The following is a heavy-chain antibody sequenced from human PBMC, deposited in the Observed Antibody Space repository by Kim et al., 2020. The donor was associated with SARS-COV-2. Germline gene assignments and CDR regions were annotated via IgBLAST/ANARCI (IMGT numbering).Heavy chain of an antibody. CDR3: AKDQGEQLVGGFDY. D-gene: IGHD6-6*01. J-gene: IGHJ4*02. V-gene: IGHV3-9*01. Sequence: AESVKDQFTISRDHAKNSLYLQMNSLRAEDTALYYCAKDQGEQLVGGFDYWGQGTLVTVSS.